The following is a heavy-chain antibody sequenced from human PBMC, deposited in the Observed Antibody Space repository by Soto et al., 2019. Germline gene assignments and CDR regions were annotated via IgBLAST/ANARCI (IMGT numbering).Heavy chain of an antibody. J-gene: IGHJ4*02. CDR1: GFTFSNFA. D-gene: IGHD2-15*01. CDR2: ISATGGST. CDR3: AKAESCSSGGCFAIFDY. Sequence: VSLRLSCAASGFTFSNFAVSWVRRAPGRGLEWVSSISATGGSTYYADSVKGRFTISRDNSKSVLYLQITSLRAEDSAIYYCAKAESCSSGGCFAIFDYWGQGAPVTVSS. V-gene: IGHV3-23*01.